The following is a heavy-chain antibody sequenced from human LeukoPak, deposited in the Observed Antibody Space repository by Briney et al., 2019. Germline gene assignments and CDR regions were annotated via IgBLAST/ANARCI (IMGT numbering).Heavy chain of an antibody. J-gene: IGHJ4*02. CDR3: ARAERTAITHDY. V-gene: IGHV1-18*01. Sequence: ASVKVSCKGSGYTFSSYSISWVRQAPGQGLEWMGWISTYNGNTHYAQKIQGRVTMTTDTPTSTAYMELRSLRSDDTAVYYCARAERTAITHDYWGQGSLVTVSS. D-gene: IGHD5-18*01. CDR1: GYTFSSYS. CDR2: ISTYNGNT.